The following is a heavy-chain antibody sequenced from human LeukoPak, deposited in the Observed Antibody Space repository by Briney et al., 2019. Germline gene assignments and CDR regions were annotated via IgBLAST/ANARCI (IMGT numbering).Heavy chain of an antibody. CDR3: AGGVDYYGSGSYRGY. CDR2: IFIVVST. D-gene: IGHD3-10*01. CDR1: GFTVSSNY. V-gene: IGHV3-53*01. Sequence: GGSLRLSCAASGFTVSSNYMSWVRQAPGKGLEWGSVIFIVVSTYYADSVKGRFTISSDNSKNTLYLQMNSLAAEDTTLYYCAGGVDYYGSGSYRGYWGQGTLVTVSS. J-gene: IGHJ4*02.